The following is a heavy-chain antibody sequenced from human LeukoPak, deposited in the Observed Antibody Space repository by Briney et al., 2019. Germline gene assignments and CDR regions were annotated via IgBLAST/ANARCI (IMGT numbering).Heavy chain of an antibody. CDR2: ISGSGDRT. J-gene: IGHJ4*02. CDR3: ARDRPTNREQFYEY. V-gene: IGHV3-23*01. Sequence: GGSLRLSCAASGFTFSRYVMSWVRQAPGKGLEWVSGISGSGDRTYYADSVKGRFTISRDNSKNTLYLQMNSLRVEDSAVYYCARDRPTNREQFYEYWGQGTLVTVSS. D-gene: IGHD1-26*01. CDR1: GFTFSRYV.